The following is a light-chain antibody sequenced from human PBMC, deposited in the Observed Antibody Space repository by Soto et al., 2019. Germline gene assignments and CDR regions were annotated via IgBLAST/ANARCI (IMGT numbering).Light chain of an antibody. J-gene: IGKJ5*01. CDR2: KAS. V-gene: IGKV1-5*03. CDR1: QRMTSW. Sequence: DIQLNQSPSTLSASVGDRVTITCRASQRMTSWLAWYQQKPGKAPKLLIYKASNLESGLPSRFTGSGSGTEFTLTISSLKSDDFATYYCQQYSTYTITFGQGTRLEIK. CDR3: QQYSTYTIT.